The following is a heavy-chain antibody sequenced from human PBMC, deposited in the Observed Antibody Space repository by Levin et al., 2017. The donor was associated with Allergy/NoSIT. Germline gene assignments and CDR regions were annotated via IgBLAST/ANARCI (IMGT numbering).Heavy chain of an antibody. D-gene: IGHD6-19*01. CDR1: GYTFTGYY. CDR2: INPNSGGT. V-gene: IGHV1-2*02. Sequence: VASVKVSCKASGYTFTGYYMHWVRQAPGQGLEWMGWINPNSGGTNYAQKFQGRVTMTRDTSISTAYMELSRLRSDDTAVYYCASSYSSGWYDYYYYGMDVWGQGTTVTVSS. CDR3: ASSYSSGWYDYYYYGMDV. J-gene: IGHJ6*02.